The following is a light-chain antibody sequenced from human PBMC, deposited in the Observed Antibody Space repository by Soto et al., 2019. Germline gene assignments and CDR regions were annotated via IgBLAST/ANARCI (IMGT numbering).Light chain of an antibody. CDR1: QTISNY. CDR2: MSS. V-gene: IGKV1-5*03. CDR3: QQYYIYAT. Sequence: DIQMTQSPSTLSASVGDRVTITCRASQTISNYLTWYQQRPGKAPKLLIYMSSILQNGVPSRFSGSGSGTEFTLTISSLQPDDFATYYCQQYYIYATFGQGTRVEI. J-gene: IGKJ1*01.